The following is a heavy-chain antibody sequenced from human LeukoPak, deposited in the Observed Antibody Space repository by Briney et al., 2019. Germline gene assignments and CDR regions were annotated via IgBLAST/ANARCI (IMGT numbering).Heavy chain of an antibody. D-gene: IGHD4/OR15-4a*01. CDR1: GFSFSNFA. Sequence: PGGSLRLSCAASGFSFSNFAIHWVRQAPGKGLEWLAVISHDGATKHYADSVKGRFTISRDNSNNSLSLQMNSLSAEDTAVYYCARGRGRCHLRPLDFWGQGTLVTVSS. J-gene: IGHJ4*02. CDR2: ISHDGATK. CDR3: ARGRGRCHLRPLDF. V-gene: IGHV3-30*04.